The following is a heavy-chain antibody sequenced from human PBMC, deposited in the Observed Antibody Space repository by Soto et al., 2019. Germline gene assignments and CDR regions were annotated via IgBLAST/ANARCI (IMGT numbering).Heavy chain of an antibody. Sequence: EPRPLTCVVSGHSMSSGFYPWGWVRQPPGKGWEWFGSTYHTESTYYNPSLKSRVTMSVDTSKNQLSLKLSSMTSADTAVYFCERYGYIYSARFFDHWGQGTRVT. CDR2: TYHTEST. D-gene: IGHD5-12*01. CDR1: GHSMSSGFYP. CDR3: ERYGYIYSARFFDH. J-gene: IGHJ4*02. V-gene: IGHV4-38-2*01.